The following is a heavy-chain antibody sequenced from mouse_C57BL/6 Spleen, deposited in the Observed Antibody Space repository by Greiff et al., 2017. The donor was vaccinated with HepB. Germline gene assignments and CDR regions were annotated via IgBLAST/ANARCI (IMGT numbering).Heavy chain of an antibody. CDR3: ARGDYYGPYAMDY. CDR2: ISYDGSN. Sequence: EVQLQESGPGLVKPSQSLSLTCSVTGYSITSGYYWNWIRQFPGNKLEWMGYISYDGSNNYNPSLKNRISITRDTSKNQFFLKLNSVTTEDTATYYCARGDYYGPYAMDYWGQGTSVTVSS. CDR1: GYSITSGYY. J-gene: IGHJ4*01. D-gene: IGHD1-1*01. V-gene: IGHV3-6*01.